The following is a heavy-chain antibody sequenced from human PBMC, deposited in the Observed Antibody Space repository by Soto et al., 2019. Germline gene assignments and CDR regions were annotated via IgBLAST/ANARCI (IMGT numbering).Heavy chain of an antibody. V-gene: IGHV3-15*07. Sequence: PGGSLRLSCADSGFTFSNAWINWVRQAPGKGLEWVGRIKSKTDGGTTDYAEPVKGRFAISRDDSNNMVYLQMNSLKIEDTAVYYCTTDSYSTIIIVRFDYWGHGTLVTVSS. J-gene: IGHJ4*01. CDR3: TTDSYSTIIIVRFDY. D-gene: IGHD3-22*01. CDR2: IKSKTDGGTT. CDR1: GFTFSNAW.